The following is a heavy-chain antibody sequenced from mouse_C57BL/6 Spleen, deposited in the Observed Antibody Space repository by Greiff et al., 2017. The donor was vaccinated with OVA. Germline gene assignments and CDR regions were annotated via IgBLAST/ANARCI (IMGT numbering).Heavy chain of an antibody. Sequence: VQLQQSGPELVKPGASVKISCKASGYAFSSSWMNWVKQRPGKGLEWIGRIYPGDGDTNYNGKFKGKATLTADKSSSTAYMQLSSLTSEDSAVYFCARAPFTTVVATRNYYAMDYWGQGTSVTVSS. J-gene: IGHJ4*01. CDR2: IYPGDGDT. CDR1: GYAFSSSW. D-gene: IGHD1-1*01. CDR3: ARAPFTTVVATRNYYAMDY. V-gene: IGHV1-82*01.